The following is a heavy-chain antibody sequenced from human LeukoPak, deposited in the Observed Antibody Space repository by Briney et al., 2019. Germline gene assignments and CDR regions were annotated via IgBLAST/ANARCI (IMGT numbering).Heavy chain of an antibody. V-gene: IGHV4-38-2*02. CDR3: AGYARGYSLHFDY. CDR1: GYSISSGYY. CDR2: IYHSGST. Sequence: PSETLSLTCTVSGYSISSGYYWGWIRQPPGKGLEWIGSIYHSGSTNYNPSLKSRVTISVDTSKNQFSLKLSSVTAADTAVYYCAGYARGYSLHFDYWGQGTLVTVSS. D-gene: IGHD5-18*01. J-gene: IGHJ4*02.